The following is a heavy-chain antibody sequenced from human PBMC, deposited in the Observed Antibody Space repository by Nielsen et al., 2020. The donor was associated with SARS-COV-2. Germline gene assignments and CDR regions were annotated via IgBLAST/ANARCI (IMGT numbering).Heavy chain of an antibody. CDR3: ASIDGYGVQGY. D-gene: IGHD5-18*01. CDR2: IGTAGDT. CDR1: GFTFSSYD. Sequence: GGSLRLSCAASGFTFSSYDMHWVRQATGKGLEWVSAIGTAGDTYYPGSVKGRFTISRDNAKNSLYLQMNSLRAEDTALYHCASIDGYGVQGYWGQGTLVTVSS. J-gene: IGHJ4*02. V-gene: IGHV3-13*04.